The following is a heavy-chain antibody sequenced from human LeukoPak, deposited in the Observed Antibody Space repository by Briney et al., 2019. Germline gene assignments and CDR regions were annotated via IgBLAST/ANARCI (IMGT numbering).Heavy chain of an antibody. CDR2: ISSSSSYI. J-gene: IGHJ6*03. CDR3: ARVGFLEWYYYYMDV. D-gene: IGHD3-3*01. V-gene: IGHV3-21*01. Sequence: GGSLRLSCAASGFTFSSYSMNWVRQAPGKGLEWVSSISSSSSYIYYADSVKGRFTISRDNAKNSLYLQMNGLRAEDTAVYYCARVGFLEWYYYYMDVWGKGTTVTVSS. CDR1: GFTFSSYS.